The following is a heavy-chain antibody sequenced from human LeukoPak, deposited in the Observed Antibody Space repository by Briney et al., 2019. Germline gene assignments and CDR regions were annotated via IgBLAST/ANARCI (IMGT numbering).Heavy chain of an antibody. D-gene: IGHD1-26*01. CDR3: ASSSGSYSRYFDL. CDR2: ISSSSSSI. V-gene: IGHV3-48*02. J-gene: IGHJ2*01. Sequence: GGSLRLSCAASGFTFSSYTMNWVRQDPGKGLEWVSYISSSSSSIYYADSVKGRFTISRDNAKNSLYLHMNSLRDEDTAVYYCASSSGSYSRYFDLWGRGTLVTVSS. CDR1: GFTFSSYT.